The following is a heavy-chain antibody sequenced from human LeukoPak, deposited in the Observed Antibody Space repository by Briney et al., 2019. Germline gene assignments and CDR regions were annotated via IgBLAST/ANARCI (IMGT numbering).Heavy chain of an antibody. CDR2: LGTAGDT. V-gene: IGHV3-13*01. CDR1: GFTLSNYA. J-gene: IGHJ4*02. CDR3: ARQNTPHGNFDY. Sequence: PGGSLRLSCAASGFTLSNYAMHWVRQPAGEGLEWVSALGTAGDTFYPGSVKGRFTISRDNAKKSLFLQMNSLRAEDTAEYYCARQNTPHGNFDYWGQGTLVTVSS. D-gene: IGHD5-24*01.